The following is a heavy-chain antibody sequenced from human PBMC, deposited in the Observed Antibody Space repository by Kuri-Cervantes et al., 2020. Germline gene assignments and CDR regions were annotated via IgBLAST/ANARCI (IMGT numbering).Heavy chain of an antibody. CDR1: GGSISDYY. Sequence: SETLSLTCTVSGGSISDYYWSWIRQPPGNGLEWIGYIYYSGSANYNPSLKSRVTISLDTSKNQFSLKLSSVTAADTAVYYCARHHSSGYSSDDAFDIWGQGTMVTVSS. CDR2: IYYSGSA. J-gene: IGHJ3*02. V-gene: IGHV4-59*08. D-gene: IGHD3-22*01. CDR3: ARHHSSGYSSDDAFDI.